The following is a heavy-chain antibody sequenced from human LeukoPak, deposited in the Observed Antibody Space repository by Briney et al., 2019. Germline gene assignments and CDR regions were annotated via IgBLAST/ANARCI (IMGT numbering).Heavy chain of an antibody. D-gene: IGHD2-2*01. V-gene: IGHV4-39*01. CDR2: IYYSGST. J-gene: IGHJ5*02. CDR3: ARHPYQLLWLSWFDP. CDR1: GGSSSSSRYY. Sequence: SETLSLTCTVSGGSSSSSRYYWGWIRQPPGKGLEWIGSIYYSGSTYYNPSLRSRVTISVDTSKNQFSLKLSSVTAADTAVYYCARHPYQLLWLSWFDPWGQGTLVTVSS.